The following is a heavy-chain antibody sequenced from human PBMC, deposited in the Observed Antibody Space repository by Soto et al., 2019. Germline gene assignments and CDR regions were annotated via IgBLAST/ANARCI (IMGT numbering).Heavy chain of an antibody. Sequence: KTSETLSLTCTVSGGSISSSSYYWGWIRQPPGKGLEWIGSIYYSGSTYYNPSLKSRVTISVDTSKNQFSLKLSSVTAADTAVYYCARQGRIVATTYYWGQGTLVTV. CDR2: IYYSGST. J-gene: IGHJ4*02. D-gene: IGHD5-12*01. CDR1: GGSISSSSYY. V-gene: IGHV4-39*01. CDR3: ARQGRIVATTYY.